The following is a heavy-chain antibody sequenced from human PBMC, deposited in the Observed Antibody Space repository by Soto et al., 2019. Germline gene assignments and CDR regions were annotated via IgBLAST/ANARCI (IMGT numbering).Heavy chain of an antibody. V-gene: IGHV1-18*04. J-gene: IGHJ4*01. D-gene: IGHD4-17*01. Sequence: QVQLVQSGAEVKKPGASVKVSCKASGYTFTTYGITWVRQAPGQGLEWMGWISAYSGNTNYAQKLHGRLTVTTDTSTNTAYMDLRSLRSDDTAVYYCARVVKEGDYGDYGRYYFDYWGHGTLVTVSS. CDR2: ISAYSGNT. CDR3: ARVVKEGDYGDYGRYYFDY. CDR1: GYTFTTYG.